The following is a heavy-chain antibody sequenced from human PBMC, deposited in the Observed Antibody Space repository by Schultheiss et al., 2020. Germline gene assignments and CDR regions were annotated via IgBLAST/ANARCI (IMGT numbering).Heavy chain of an antibody. CDR3: ARGGRGYSGYGIDY. CDR2: ISWNSGSI. CDR1: GFKFDDYA. Sequence: SLKISCAASGFKFDDYAMHWVRQAPGKGLEWVSGISWNSGSIGYVDSVKGRFTISRDNAKNSLYLQMNSLRAEDTAVYYCARGGRGYSGYGIDYWGQGTLVTVSS. V-gene: IGHV3-9*01. J-gene: IGHJ4*02. D-gene: IGHD5-12*01.